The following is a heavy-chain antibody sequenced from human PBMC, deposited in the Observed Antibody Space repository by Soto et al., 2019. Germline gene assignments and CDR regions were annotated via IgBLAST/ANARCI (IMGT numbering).Heavy chain of an antibody. Sequence: QVQLVQSGAEVKKPGSSVKVSCKASGGTFSSYAISCVRQAPGQGLEWMGGIIPIFRTADYAQKFQGRVTITADESTRTAYMELSSLRSEDTAVYYCSSVETQRYYYVMDVWGQGPTVTVSS. D-gene: IGHD2-15*01. J-gene: IGHJ6*02. V-gene: IGHV1-69*12. CDR2: IIPIFRTA. CDR1: GGTFSSYA. CDR3: SSVETQRYYYVMDV.